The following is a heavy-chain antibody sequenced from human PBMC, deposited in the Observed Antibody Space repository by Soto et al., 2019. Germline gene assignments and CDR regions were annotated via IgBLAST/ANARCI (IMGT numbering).Heavy chain of an antibody. CDR3: ARGDGYSFDY. Sequence: QVQLVQSGAEVKKPGASVKVSCKASGYTFISYDINWVRQATGQGLEWMGWMNPNTGDTGYAQKFQGRVTMTRNTSINTANLELSSLRSDYTAVYFCARGDGYSFDYWGQGTLVTVSS. J-gene: IGHJ4*02. D-gene: IGHD4-4*01. CDR1: GYTFISYD. CDR2: MNPNTGDT. V-gene: IGHV1-8*01.